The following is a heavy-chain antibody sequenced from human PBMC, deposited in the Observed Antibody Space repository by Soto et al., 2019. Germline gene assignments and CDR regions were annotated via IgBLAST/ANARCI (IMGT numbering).Heavy chain of an antibody. CDR1: GGTFSSYA. Sequence: ASVKVSCKASGGTFSSYAISWVRQAPGQGLEWMGGIIPIFGTANYAQKFQGRVTITADESTSTAYMELSSLRSEDTAVYYCAAYGDYPILDYWGQGTLVTVSS. D-gene: IGHD4-17*01. J-gene: IGHJ4*02. V-gene: IGHV1-69*13. CDR3: AAYGDYPILDY. CDR2: IIPIFGTA.